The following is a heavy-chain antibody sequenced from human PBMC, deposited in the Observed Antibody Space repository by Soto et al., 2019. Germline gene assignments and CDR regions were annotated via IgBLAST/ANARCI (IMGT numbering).Heavy chain of an antibody. CDR2: IDPSDSYT. CDR1: GYSFTSYW. CDR3: ARPGEHYYGMDV. Sequence: PXESLKISFKGSGYSFTSYWISWVRQMPGKGLEWMGRIDPSDSYTNYSPSFQGHVTISADKSISTAYLQWSSLKASDTAMYYCARPGEHYYGMDVWGQGTTVTVSS. J-gene: IGHJ6*02. V-gene: IGHV5-10-1*01.